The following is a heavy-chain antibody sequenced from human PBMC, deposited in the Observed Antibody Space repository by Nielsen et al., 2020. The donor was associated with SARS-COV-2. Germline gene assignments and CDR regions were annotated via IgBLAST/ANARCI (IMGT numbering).Heavy chain of an antibody. V-gene: IGHV1-18*04. J-gene: IGHJ4*02. Sequence: ASVKVSCKTSGYTFDDYDISWVRQAPGQGLEWVGWINTYRGSSQYAQKYQGRVTMTTDTSTSTVYVELSSLTSDDTAVYYCAKTTFSGSYYPASWGQGTLVTVSS. CDR3: AKTTFSGSYYPAS. D-gene: IGHD1-26*01. CDR2: INTYRGSS. CDR1: GYTFDDYD.